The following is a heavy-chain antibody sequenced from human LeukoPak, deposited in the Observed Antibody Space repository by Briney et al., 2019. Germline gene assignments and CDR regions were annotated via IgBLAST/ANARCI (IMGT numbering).Heavy chain of an antibody. CDR1: GYTFSDYY. CDR2: INPNSGGT. D-gene: IGHD3-16*01. CDR3: ARRRGTYLDY. Sequence: ASVKVSCKASGYTFSDYYMHWVRQAPGQGLEWMGWINPNSGGTNYAQNFQGRVTMTRDTSISTAYMDLSSLRFDDMAVYYCARRRGTYLDYWGQGSLVTVSS. J-gene: IGHJ4*02. V-gene: IGHV1-2*02.